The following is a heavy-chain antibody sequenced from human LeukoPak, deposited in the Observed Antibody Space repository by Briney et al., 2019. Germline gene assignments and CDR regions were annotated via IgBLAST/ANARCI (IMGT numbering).Heavy chain of an antibody. D-gene: IGHD5-18*01. Sequence: SETLSLTCAVYGGSFSGYYWSWIRQPPGKGLEWIGEINHSGSTNCNPSLKSRVTISVDTSKNQFSLKLSSVTAADTAVYYCARGPVDTAMVGAFDIWGQGTMVTVSS. V-gene: IGHV4-34*01. CDR3: ARGPVDTAMVGAFDI. J-gene: IGHJ3*02. CDR1: GGSFSGYY. CDR2: INHSGST.